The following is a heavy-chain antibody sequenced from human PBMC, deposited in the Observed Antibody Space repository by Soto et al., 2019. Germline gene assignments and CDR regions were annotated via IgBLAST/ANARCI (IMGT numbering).Heavy chain of an antibody. CDR3: ARGSSGFSDFN. D-gene: IGHD3-22*01. CDR1: GYSFTTYW. J-gene: IGHJ4*02. Sequence: GESLKISCKGSGYSFTTYWIGGVRQVSGKGLEWMGIIYPGDSDTRYSPSFQGQVTISADKSISTAYLQWSSLKASDTAMYYCARGSSGFSDFNWGQGTLVTVSS. V-gene: IGHV5-51*01. CDR2: IYPGDSDT.